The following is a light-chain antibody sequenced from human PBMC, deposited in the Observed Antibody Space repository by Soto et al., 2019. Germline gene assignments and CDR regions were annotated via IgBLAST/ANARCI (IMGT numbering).Light chain of an antibody. CDR1: QDIVSA. J-gene: IGKJ4*01. CDR2: EAS. V-gene: IGKV1-13*02. Sequence: AMQLTQSPSSLSASVGDRVTITCRASQDIVSALAWYQQKPGKAPKLLIYEASSLESGVPSRFSGSGSGTYFTLTISSLQPEDFATYCCQQFNSFPLTFGGGTRVEIK. CDR3: QQFNSFPLT.